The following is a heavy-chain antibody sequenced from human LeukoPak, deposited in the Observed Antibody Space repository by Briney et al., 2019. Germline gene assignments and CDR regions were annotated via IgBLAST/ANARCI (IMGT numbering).Heavy chain of an antibody. Sequence: GGSLRLSCSASGFTFSSYAMHWVRQAPGKGLEYVSAISSNGGSTYYADSVKGRFTISRDNSKNTLYLQMSSLRAEDTAVYYCVKAVGAKGDYYYYYGMDVWGQGTTVTVSS. CDR2: ISSNGGST. V-gene: IGHV3-64D*09. CDR3: VKAVGAKGDYYYYYGMDV. J-gene: IGHJ6*02. CDR1: GFTFSSYA. D-gene: IGHD1-26*01.